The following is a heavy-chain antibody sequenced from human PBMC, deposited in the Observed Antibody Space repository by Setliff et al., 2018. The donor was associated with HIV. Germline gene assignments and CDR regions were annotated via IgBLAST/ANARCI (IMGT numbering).Heavy chain of an antibody. CDR1: GAFTTSSLYS. CDR2: IFYSGTT. V-gene: IGHV4-39*07. J-gene: IGHJ5*01. D-gene: IGHD5-18*01. Sequence: SETLSLTCSVSGAFTTSSLYSWGWFRQSPGKGLEWIGTIFYSGTTTYNPSLKSRITISVDTSKKEFSLNLSSLSAADTAVFYCARGRYSYGPGWFDSWAQGAVVTVSS. CDR3: ARGRYSYGPGWFDS.